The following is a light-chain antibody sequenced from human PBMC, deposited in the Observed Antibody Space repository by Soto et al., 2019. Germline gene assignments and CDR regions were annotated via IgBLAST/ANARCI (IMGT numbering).Light chain of an antibody. Sequence: DIQMTQSPSTLSASVGDRVTITCRASQSISSWLAWYQQKPGKAPKRLIYKASSLEGGIPSRFSGSGSETEFTLTISSLQPEDFATYYCQQYNSYQYTFGQGTKLEIK. J-gene: IGKJ2*01. CDR2: KAS. CDR3: QQYNSYQYT. CDR1: QSISSW. V-gene: IGKV1-5*03.